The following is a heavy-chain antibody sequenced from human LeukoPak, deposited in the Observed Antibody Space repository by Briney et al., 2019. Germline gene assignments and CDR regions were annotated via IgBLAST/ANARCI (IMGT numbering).Heavy chain of an antibody. Sequence: GGSLRLSCAASGFTFSSYGMHWVRQAPGKGLEWVAVISYDGSNKYYADSVKGRFTISRDNSKNTLYLQMNSLRAEDTAVYYCAKEGPEDQNPDYWGQGTLVTVSS. CDR1: GFTFSSYG. CDR3: AKEGPEDQNPDY. CDR2: ISYDGSNK. D-gene: IGHD1-14*01. V-gene: IGHV3-30*18. J-gene: IGHJ4*02.